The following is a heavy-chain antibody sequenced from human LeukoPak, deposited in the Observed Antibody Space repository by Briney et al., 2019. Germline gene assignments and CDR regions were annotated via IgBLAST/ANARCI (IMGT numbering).Heavy chain of an antibody. CDR1: GFTFSSYW. CDR3: AREMIAAADAFDI. CDR2: IKQDGSAK. J-gene: IGHJ3*02. Sequence: PGGSLRLSCAASGFTFSSYWMSWVRQAPGKGLEGGANIKQDGSAKYYVDSVKGRVTISRDNAKNSLYLQMNSLRAEDTAVYYCAREMIAAADAFDIWGQATMVTVSS. D-gene: IGHD6-13*01. V-gene: IGHV3-7*01.